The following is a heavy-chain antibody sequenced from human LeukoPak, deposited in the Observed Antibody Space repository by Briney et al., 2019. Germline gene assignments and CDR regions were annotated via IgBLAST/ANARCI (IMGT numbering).Heavy chain of an antibody. CDR1: GFIFNNYG. J-gene: IGHJ5*02. D-gene: IGHD3-22*01. CDR3: AKGGSGYFADL. CDR2: ISNDGGGT. Sequence: PGGSLRLSCAASGFIFNNYGLIWVRQAPGKGLKWVSAISNDGGGTTYADFVNGRFTISRDNSKNTLFLQMNSLRAEDTALYYCAKGGSGYFADLWGQGTLVTVSS. V-gene: IGHV3-23*01.